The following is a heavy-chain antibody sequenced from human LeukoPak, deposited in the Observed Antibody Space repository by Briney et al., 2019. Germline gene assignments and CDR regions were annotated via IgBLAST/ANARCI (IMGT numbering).Heavy chain of an antibody. J-gene: IGHJ5*02. Sequence: SETLSLTCAVYGGSFSGYYWSWIRQPPGKGLEWIGSIYYSGSTYYNPSLKSRVTISVDMSKNQLSLKLSPVTAADTAVYYCAKKGAAEYSSSSTGFDPWGQGTLVTVSS. CDR1: GGSFSGYY. V-gene: IGHV4-34*01. CDR3: AKKGAAEYSSSSTGFDP. CDR2: IYYSGST. D-gene: IGHD6-6*01.